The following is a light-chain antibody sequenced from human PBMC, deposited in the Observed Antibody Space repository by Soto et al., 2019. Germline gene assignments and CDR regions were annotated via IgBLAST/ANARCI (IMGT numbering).Light chain of an antibody. CDR1: SSDVGGFNY. CDR2: EVR. V-gene: IGLV2-14*01. Sequence: QSVLTQPASVSGSPGQSITISCTGTSSDVGGFNYVSWYQQHPGKTPKLLIYEVRLRPTGVSDRFSGSKSGNTASLTISGLQAEDEADYYCSSYAGSNNFVFGTGTKLTVL. CDR3: SSYAGSNNFV. J-gene: IGLJ1*01.